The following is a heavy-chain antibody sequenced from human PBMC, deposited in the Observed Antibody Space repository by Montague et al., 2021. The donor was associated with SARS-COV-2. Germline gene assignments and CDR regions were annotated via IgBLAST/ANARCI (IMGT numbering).Heavy chain of an antibody. CDR1: GFTFSNYH. V-gene: IGHV3-48*02. Sequence: SLRLSCAASGFTFSNYHMTWVRQAPGKGLQWVSYISRDSAEIYYSESVKGRLTISRDNDRSALYLQMNTLRNEDTAMYYCARDSGITGADDYWGQGTLVVVSS. CDR3: ARDSGITGADDY. J-gene: IGHJ4*02. D-gene: IGHD1-14*01. CDR2: ISRDSAEI.